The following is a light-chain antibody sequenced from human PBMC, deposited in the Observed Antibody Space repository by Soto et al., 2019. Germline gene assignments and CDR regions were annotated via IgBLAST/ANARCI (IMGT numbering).Light chain of an antibody. J-gene: IGKJ3*01. CDR1: QSISSW. Sequence: DIQMTQSPSTLSASVGDRVTITCRASQSISSWLAWYQQKPGKAPKLLIYKASSLESGVPSRFSGSGSATEFTLTISSLQPDDFATYYCQQCNSYPFTFGPGTKVDIQ. V-gene: IGKV1-5*03. CDR2: KAS. CDR3: QQCNSYPFT.